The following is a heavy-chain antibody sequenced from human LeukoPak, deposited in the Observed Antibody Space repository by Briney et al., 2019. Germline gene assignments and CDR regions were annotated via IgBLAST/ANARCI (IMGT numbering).Heavy chain of an antibody. CDR3: ARDNYGDPLRLDY. Sequence: GGSLRLSCAASGFTLSTNYMSWVRQAPGKGLEWVSVIYSGGSAFYPDSVKGRFTISRDNSKNTLYLQMNSLRPEDTAVYYCARDNYGDPLRLDYWGQGTLVTVS. V-gene: IGHV3-66*02. D-gene: IGHD4-17*01. CDR2: IYSGGSA. CDR1: GFTLSTNY. J-gene: IGHJ4*02.